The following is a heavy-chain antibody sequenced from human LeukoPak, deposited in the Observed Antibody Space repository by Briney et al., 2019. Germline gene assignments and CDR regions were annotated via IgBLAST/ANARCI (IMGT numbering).Heavy chain of an antibody. V-gene: IGHV3-23*01. J-gene: IGHJ4*02. D-gene: IGHD3-10*01. CDR3: AKDLNYGFDS. CDR2: ISGSGDKT. CDR1: GFTFRSYA. Sequence: GGSLRLSCTASGFTFRSYAMSWVRQAPGKGLEGVSAISGSGDKTFYAESVRGRFTISRDNSKNTLYLQMNSLRAEDTAVYYCAKDLNYGFDSWGQGTLVTVSS.